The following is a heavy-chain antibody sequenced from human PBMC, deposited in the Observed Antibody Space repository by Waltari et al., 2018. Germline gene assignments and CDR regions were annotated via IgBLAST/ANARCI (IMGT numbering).Heavy chain of an antibody. CDR2: INAGNGNT. V-gene: IGHV1-3*01. CDR3: ARDLAVYSGSYPFDY. J-gene: IGHJ4*02. CDR1: GYTFTSYA. D-gene: IGHD1-26*01. Sequence: QVQLVQSGAEVKKPGASVKVSCKASGYTFTSYAMHWVRQAPGQRLEWMGWINAGNGNTKYSQKFQGRVTITRDTSASTAYMELSSLRSEDTAVYYCARDLAVYSGSYPFDYWGQGTLVTVSS.